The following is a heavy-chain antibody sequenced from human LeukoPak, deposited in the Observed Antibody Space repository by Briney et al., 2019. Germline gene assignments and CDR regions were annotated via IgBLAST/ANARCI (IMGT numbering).Heavy chain of an antibody. CDR2: IKSDGSST. CDR1: GLTFRSSW. J-gene: IGHJ5*01. CDR3: ARSDWLDS. Sequence: PGGSLRLSCADSGLTFRSSWMHWVRQAPGKGLVWVSRIKSDGSSTTYADSVKGRFTISRDNAKNTLYLQMNSLRVEDTAVYYCARSDWLDSWGQGTLVTVSS. V-gene: IGHV3-74*01.